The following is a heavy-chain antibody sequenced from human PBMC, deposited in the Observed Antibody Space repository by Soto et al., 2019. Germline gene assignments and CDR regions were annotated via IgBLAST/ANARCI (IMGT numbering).Heavy chain of an antibody. Sequence: SGPTLVNPTQTLTLTCTFSGFSLSTSGMCVSWIRQPPGKALEWLALIDWDDDKYYSTSLKTRLTISKDTSKNQVVLTMTNMDPVDTATYYCARKYSYGTQHYYGMDVWGQGTTVTVSS. CDR3: ARKYSYGTQHYYGMDV. V-gene: IGHV2-70*01. CDR1: GFSLSTSGMC. D-gene: IGHD5-18*01. CDR2: IDWDDDK. J-gene: IGHJ6*02.